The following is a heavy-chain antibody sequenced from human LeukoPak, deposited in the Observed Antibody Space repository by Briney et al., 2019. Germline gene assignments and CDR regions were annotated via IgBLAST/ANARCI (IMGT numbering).Heavy chain of an antibody. V-gene: IGHV1-69*04. Sequence: ASVKVSCKASGGTFSSYAISWVRQAPGQGHEWMGRIIPILGIANYAQKFQGRVTITADKSTSTAYMELSSLRSEDTAVYYCARSPSYGDLDIDYWGQGTLVTVSS. CDR3: ARSPSYGDLDIDY. CDR2: IIPILGIA. J-gene: IGHJ4*02. CDR1: GGTFSSYA. D-gene: IGHD4-17*01.